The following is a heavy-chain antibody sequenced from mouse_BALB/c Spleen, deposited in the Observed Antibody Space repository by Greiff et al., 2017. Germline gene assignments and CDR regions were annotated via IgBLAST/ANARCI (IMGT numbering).Heavy chain of an antibody. J-gene: IGHJ1*01. D-gene: IGHD1-1*01. CDR2: IDPANGNT. CDR3: ARSLTTDWYFDV. Sequence: EVQLQQSGAELVKPGASVKLSCTASGFNIKDTYMHWVKQRPEQGLEWIGRIDPANGNTQYDPKFQGKATITADTSSNTAYLQLSSLTSEDTAVYYCARSLTTDWYFDVWGAGTTVTVSS. CDR1: GFNIKDTY. V-gene: IGHV14-3*02.